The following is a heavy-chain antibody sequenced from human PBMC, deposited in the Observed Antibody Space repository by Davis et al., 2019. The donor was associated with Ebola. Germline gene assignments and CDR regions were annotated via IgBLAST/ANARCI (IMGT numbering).Heavy chain of an antibody. J-gene: IGHJ4*02. V-gene: IGHV3-30*18. Sequence: GESLKISCAASGFTFSSYGMHWVRQAPGKGLEWVAVISYDGSNKYYADSVKGRFTISRDNSKNTLYLQMNSLRAEDTAVYYCAKGVYCSGGSCHTHFDYWGQGTLVTVSS. CDR2: ISYDGSNK. D-gene: IGHD2-15*01. CDR1: GFTFSSYG. CDR3: AKGVYCSGGSCHTHFDY.